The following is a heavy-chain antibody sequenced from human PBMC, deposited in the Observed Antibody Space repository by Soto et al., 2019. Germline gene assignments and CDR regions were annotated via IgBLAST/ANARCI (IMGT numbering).Heavy chain of an antibody. CDR3: AREGHSSSWDNDY. D-gene: IGHD6-13*01. V-gene: IGHV1-18*01. Sequence: SVEVSCEECRYAFTSYGIRWVRQAPGQGLEWMGWFSAYNGNTNYAQKLQGRVTLTTDTATSTAYMELRSLRSDDTAVYYGAREGHSSSWDNDYWGQGTLVTVSS. CDR2: FSAYNGNT. J-gene: IGHJ4*02. CDR1: RYAFTSYG.